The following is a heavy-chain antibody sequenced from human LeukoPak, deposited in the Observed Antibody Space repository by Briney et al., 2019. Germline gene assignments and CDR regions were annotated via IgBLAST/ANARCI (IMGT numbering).Heavy chain of an antibody. V-gene: IGHV3-30-3*01. CDR3: VNPGYYYDSSGPPAFDI. CDR1: GFTFSSYA. Sequence: GGSLRLSCAASGFTFSSYAMHWVRQAPGKGLEWVAVISYDGSNKYYADSVKGRFTISRDNSKNTLYLQMNSLRAEDTAVYYCVNPGYYYDSSGPPAFDIWGQGTMVTVSS. CDR2: ISYDGSNK. J-gene: IGHJ3*02. D-gene: IGHD3-22*01.